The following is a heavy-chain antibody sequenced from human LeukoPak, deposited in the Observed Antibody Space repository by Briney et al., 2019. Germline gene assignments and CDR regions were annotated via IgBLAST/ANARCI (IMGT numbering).Heavy chain of an antibody. Sequence: PSETLSLTCTVSGDSINNYHWNWIRQPPGKGLEWIGYIYYSGSTNYNPSLKSRVTISVDTSKSQFSLKLNSLTAADTAVYYCARHVGSSPRIDYWGQGTLVTVSS. D-gene: IGHD1-26*01. CDR2: IYYSGST. J-gene: IGHJ4*02. CDR3: ARHVGSSPRIDY. CDR1: GDSINNYH. V-gene: IGHV4-59*08.